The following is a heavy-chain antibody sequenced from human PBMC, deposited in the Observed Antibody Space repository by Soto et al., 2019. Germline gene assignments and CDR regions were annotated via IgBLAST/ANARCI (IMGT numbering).Heavy chain of an antibody. CDR2: IYPGDSDT. Sequence: ESVKISCKGSGYSFTSYWIGWVRQIPGKGLEWMGIIYPGDSDTRYSPSFQGQVTISADKSISTAYLQWSSLKASDTAMYYCARHDTVTTYYYYGMDVWGQGTTVTVSS. V-gene: IGHV5-51*01. CDR3: ARHDTVTTYYYYGMDV. CDR1: GYSFTSYW. D-gene: IGHD4-17*01. J-gene: IGHJ6*02.